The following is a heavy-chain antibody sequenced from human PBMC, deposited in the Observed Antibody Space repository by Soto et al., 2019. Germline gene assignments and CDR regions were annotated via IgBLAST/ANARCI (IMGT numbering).Heavy chain of an antibody. D-gene: IGHD2-21*01. J-gene: IGHJ3*02. CDR2: INTSGSRT. CDR3: AMSWGGDYLMGDESFDI. Sequence: EQLVQSGAEVKKLGASMKVSGKASAHTFTRNYMHWVRQTPGQGLELMGIINTSGSRTRYAQKGQGRVTMSRDTSTSTVYMALRCLSSKSTAVYYCAMSWGGDYLMGDESFDIWGHGAMVTVSS. V-gene: IGHV1-46*03. CDR1: AHTFTRNY.